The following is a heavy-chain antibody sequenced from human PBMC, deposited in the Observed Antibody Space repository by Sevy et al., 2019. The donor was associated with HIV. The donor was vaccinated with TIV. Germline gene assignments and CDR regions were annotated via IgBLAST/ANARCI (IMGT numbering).Heavy chain of an antibody. CDR1: GYTFTSYD. Sequence: ASVKVSCKASGYTFTSYDINWVRQATGQELEWMGWMNPNSGNTGYAQKFQGRVTMTRNTSISTAYMELSSLRSEDTAVYYCARPYCSGGSCYHPAHWGQGTLVTVSS. V-gene: IGHV1-8*01. CDR2: MNPNSGNT. J-gene: IGHJ4*02. D-gene: IGHD2-15*01. CDR3: ARPYCSGGSCYHPAH.